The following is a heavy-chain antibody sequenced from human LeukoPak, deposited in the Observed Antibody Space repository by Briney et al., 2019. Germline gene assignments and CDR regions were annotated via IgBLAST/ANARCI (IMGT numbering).Heavy chain of an antibody. D-gene: IGHD1-7*01. CDR3: ARHLKVELSFDY. CDR1: GGSISSSSYY. CDR2: IYYSGST. J-gene: IGHJ4*02. Sequence: SETLSLTCTVSGGSISSSSYYWGWIRQPPGKGLEWIGSIYYSGSTYYNPSLKSRVTISVDTSKNQFSLKLSSVTAADTAVYYCARHLKVELSFDYWGQGTLVTVSS. V-gene: IGHV4-39*01.